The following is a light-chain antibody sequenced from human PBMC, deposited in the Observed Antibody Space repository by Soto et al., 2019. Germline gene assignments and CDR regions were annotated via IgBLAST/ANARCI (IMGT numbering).Light chain of an antibody. V-gene: IGKV3-15*01. CDR2: GAS. Sequence: EIVMTQSPATLSVSPGERATLSCRASQSVSSNLAWYQQKPGQAPSLLIYGASTRATGIPARFSGSGSGTDFTLTISRLEPEDFAIYYCQRQSNWPRTFGQGTKVDNK. J-gene: IGKJ1*01. CDR1: QSVSSN. CDR3: QRQSNWPRT.